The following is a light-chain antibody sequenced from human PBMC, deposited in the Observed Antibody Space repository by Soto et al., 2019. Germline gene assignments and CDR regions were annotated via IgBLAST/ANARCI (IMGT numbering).Light chain of an antibody. V-gene: IGLV6-57*04. CDR1: SGSIANNF. CDR2: DDN. Sequence: NFMLTQPHSVSESPGKAVIISCTRSSGSIANNFVQWYQQRPGSAPATIIYDDNKRPSGVPDRFSGSIDSSSNSASLTISGLKTEDEADYSCQSYDSTNHLVFGGGTKLTVL. J-gene: IGLJ2*01. CDR3: QSYDSTNHLV.